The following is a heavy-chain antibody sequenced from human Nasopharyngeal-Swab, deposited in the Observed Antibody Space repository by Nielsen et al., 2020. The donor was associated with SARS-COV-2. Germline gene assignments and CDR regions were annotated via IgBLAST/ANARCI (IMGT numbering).Heavy chain of an antibody. J-gene: IGHJ6*02. Sequence: GESLKISCAASGFTFSDYYMSWIRQAPGKGLEWVSYISSSGSTIYYADSVKGRFTISRDNAKNSLYLQMNSLRAEDTAVYYCARDITWFTSSGDGMDVWGQGTTVTVSS. CDR2: ISSSGSTI. CDR1: GFTFSDYY. V-gene: IGHV3-11*01. CDR3: ARDITWFTSSGDGMDV. D-gene: IGHD3-3*01.